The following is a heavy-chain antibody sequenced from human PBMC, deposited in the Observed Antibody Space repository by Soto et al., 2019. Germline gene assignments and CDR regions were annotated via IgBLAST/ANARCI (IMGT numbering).Heavy chain of an antibody. J-gene: IGHJ6*02. CDR2: IRSKANSYAP. CDR3: TRLHAGTTDYYYYGMDV. D-gene: IGHD1-1*01. CDR1: GFTFSGSA. Sequence: RGSLRLSCAASGFTFSGSAIHWVRQASGKGLEWVGRIRSKANSYAPAYAASVRGRFTISRDDSTNTAYLQMNSLKTEDTAVYYCTRLHAGTTDYYYYGMDVWGQGTTVTVSS. V-gene: IGHV3-73*01.